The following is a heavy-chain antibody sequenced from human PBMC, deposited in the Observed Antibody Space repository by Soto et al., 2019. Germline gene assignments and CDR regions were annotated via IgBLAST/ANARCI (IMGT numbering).Heavy chain of an antibody. CDR1: GDSINSGHYH. Sequence: ETLSLTCAVSGDSINSGHYHWGWIRQPPGKGLEWIATIHYSGSTHYNPSLRSRVTISVDTSKSQFSLTLSSVTAADTAVYYCARADGFGVVTTFMDYWGQGNLVTVS. D-gene: IGHD3-3*01. V-gene: IGHV4-39*01. CDR3: ARADGFGVVTTFMDY. J-gene: IGHJ4*02. CDR2: IHYSGST.